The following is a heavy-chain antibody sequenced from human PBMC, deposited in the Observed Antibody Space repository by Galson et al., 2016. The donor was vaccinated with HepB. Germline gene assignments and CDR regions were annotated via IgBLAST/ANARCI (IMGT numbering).Heavy chain of an antibody. CDR1: GFTFRTYS. Sequence: SLRLSCAASGFTFRTYSMNWVRQAPGKGLEWVSSISSSSNYINYADSVKGRFTISRDNSKNTLYLQMNSLRAEDTAVYYCARDFDYWGQGTLVTVSS. CDR3: ARDFDY. J-gene: IGHJ4*02. V-gene: IGHV3-21*01. CDR2: ISSSSNYI.